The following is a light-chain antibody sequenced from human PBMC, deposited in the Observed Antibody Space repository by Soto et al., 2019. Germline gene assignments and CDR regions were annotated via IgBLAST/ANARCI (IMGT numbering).Light chain of an antibody. CDR1: QSISSW. CDR3: QQYNSYPYT. CDR2: KSS. Sequence: DIPMTQSPSPLSASVGDRVTITCRASQSISSWLAWYQQKPGKAPKLLIFKSSSLESGVPSRISGSGSGTEFTLTISSLQPDEFATYHCQQYNSYPYTFGQGTKLEIK. V-gene: IGKV1-5*03. J-gene: IGKJ2*01.